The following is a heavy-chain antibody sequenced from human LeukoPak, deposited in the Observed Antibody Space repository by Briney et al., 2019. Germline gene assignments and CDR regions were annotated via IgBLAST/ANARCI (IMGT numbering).Heavy chain of an antibody. CDR3: ASRVYGLGSFNY. CDR2: IYNSGTT. D-gene: IGHD3-10*01. V-gene: IGHV4-39*01. CDR1: GDSISSTSYY. Sequence: SETLSLTCTVSGDSISSTSYYWDWIRQPPGNGLEWIGSIYNSGTTYYNPSLKSRVTISVDTSKNQFSLKVSSVTAADTAVYYCASRVYGLGSFNYWGQGTLVTVSS. J-gene: IGHJ4*01.